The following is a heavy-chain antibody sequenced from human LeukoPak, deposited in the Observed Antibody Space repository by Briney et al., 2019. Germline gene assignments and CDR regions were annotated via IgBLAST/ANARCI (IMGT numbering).Heavy chain of an antibody. CDR2: TRNKANSYST. CDR3: ARVLTVSNYYHFDS. V-gene: IGHV3-72*01. J-gene: IGHJ4*02. CDR1: GFTLSDHY. D-gene: IGHD3-22*01. Sequence: PGGSLRLSCVASGFTLSDHYMDWVRQAPGEGLEWVGRTRNKANSYSTEYAASVRGRFTISRDASKNSMHLQMNSLKTEDTAVYYCARVLTVSNYYHFDSWGQGTLVTVSS.